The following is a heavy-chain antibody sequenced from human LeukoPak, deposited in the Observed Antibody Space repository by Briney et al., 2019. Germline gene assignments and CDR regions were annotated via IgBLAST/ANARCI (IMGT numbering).Heavy chain of an antibody. CDR1: GFTFSDYY. D-gene: IGHD4-23*01. Sequence: GGSLRLSCAASGFTFSDYYMSWVRQAPGKGREGVSYISSSGSNIYYGDSVKGRFTIYRDNAKNSLYLQMNTLRAQDTAVYYCARVDDYGGSIDYWGQGTLVTVSS. J-gene: IGHJ4*02. CDR2: ISSSGSNI. V-gene: IGHV3-11*01. CDR3: ARVDDYGGSIDY.